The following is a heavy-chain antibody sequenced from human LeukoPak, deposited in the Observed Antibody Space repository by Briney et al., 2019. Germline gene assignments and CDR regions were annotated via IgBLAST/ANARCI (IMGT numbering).Heavy chain of an antibody. CDR1: GFTFISYA. J-gene: IGHJ4*02. V-gene: IGHV3-23*01. CDR3: ARAQQSCWVFDY. D-gene: IGHD6-19*01. Sequence: QPGGSLRLSCAASGFTFISYAMSWVRQAPGKGLEWVSAITGSGGSTYYADSVKGRFTISRDNSKNTLYLQMNSLTTEDTAVYYCARAQQSCWVFDYWGQGNLVTVSS. CDR2: ITGSGGST.